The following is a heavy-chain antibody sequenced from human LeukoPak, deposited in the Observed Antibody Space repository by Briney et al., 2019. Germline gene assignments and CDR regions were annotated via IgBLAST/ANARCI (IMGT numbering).Heavy chain of an antibody. CDR2: ISGSGGST. D-gene: IGHD3-3*01. CDR1: GFTFSSYA. CDR3: AKARAAWSGYPHFDY. V-gene: IGHV3-23*01. J-gene: IGHJ4*02. Sequence: GGSLRLSCAASGFTFSSYAMSWVRQAPGKGLEWVSAISGSGGSTYYADSVRGRFTISRDNSKNTLYLQMNSLRAEDTAVYYCAKARAAWSGYPHFDYWGQGTLVTVSS.